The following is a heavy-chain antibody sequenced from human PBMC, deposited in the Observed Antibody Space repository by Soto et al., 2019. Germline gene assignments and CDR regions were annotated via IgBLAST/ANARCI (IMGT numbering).Heavy chain of an antibody. V-gene: IGHV2-5*02. J-gene: IGHJ4*01. CDR2: LYWDDDN. D-gene: IGHD4-17*01. Sequence: QLTLKESGPTLVRPAQTLTLTCVFSGFSLSPYHIGVAWIRQPPGKALDWLALLYWDDDNRYSPSLKDRLAISKDTSNNQVVLTITNIDPGDSATYFCTHAGDYDLLTFDHWGPGTLVTVSS. CDR1: GFSLSPYHIG. CDR3: THAGDYDLLTFDH.